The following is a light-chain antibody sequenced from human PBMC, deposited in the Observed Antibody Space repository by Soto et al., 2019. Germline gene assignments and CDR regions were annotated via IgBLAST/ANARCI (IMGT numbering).Light chain of an antibody. J-gene: IGKJ4*01. CDR2: AAS. CDR3: QQTDSFPLS. CDR1: QGIRNW. V-gene: IGKV1D-12*01. Sequence: DIQMTQSPSSVAASIGDRVTITCRASQGIRNWLAWYQQTPGKAPELLIFAASSMQSGVPSRFSGRGSGTEFTPTIDSLQPEDFATYYCQQTDSFPLSFGGGTKVDIK.